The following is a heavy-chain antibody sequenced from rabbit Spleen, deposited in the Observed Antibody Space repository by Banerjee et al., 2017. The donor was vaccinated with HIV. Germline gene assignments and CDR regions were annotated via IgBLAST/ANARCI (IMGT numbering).Heavy chain of an antibody. D-gene: IGHD8-1*01. CDR1: GFSFNNNYV. J-gene: IGHJ6*01. CDR3: ARDAGTSFSTYGMDL. Sequence: QEQLEESGGDLVKPEGSLTLTCTASGFSFNNNYVMCWVRQAPGKGLEWIACINSNTDNTVYASWAKGRFTLSKTSSTTVTLQMTSLTAADTATYFCARDAGTSFSTYGMDLWGPGPSSPS. V-gene: IGHV1S45*01. CDR2: INSNTDNT.